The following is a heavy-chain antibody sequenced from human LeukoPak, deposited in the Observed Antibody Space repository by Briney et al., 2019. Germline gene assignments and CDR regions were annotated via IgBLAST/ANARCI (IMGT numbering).Heavy chain of an antibody. D-gene: IGHD4-17*01. Sequence: GGSLRLSCAASGFTFSSYSMNWVRQAPGKGLEWDSYFSTRSSTISYADSVKGRFAISRDNAKNSLYLQMNGLRDEDTAVYYCARDQDYGFDYWGQGTLVTVSS. CDR1: GFTFSSYS. CDR2: FSTRSSTI. V-gene: IGHV3-48*02. CDR3: ARDQDYGFDY. J-gene: IGHJ4*02.